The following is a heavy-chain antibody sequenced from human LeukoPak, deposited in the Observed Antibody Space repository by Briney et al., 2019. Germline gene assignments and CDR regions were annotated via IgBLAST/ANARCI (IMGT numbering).Heavy chain of an antibody. J-gene: IGHJ4*02. Sequence: PVKVSCKASGGTFSSYAISWVRQAPGQGLEWMGGIIPIFGTANYAQKLQGRVTMTTDTSTSTAYMELRSLRSDDTAVYYCARDREDSSGYSPFDYWGQGTLVTVSS. CDR1: GGTFSSYA. CDR2: IIPIFGTA. CDR3: ARDREDSSGYSPFDY. V-gene: IGHV1-69*05. D-gene: IGHD3-22*01.